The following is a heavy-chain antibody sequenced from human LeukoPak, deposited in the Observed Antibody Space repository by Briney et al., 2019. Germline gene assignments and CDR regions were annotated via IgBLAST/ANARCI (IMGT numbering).Heavy chain of an antibody. CDR1: GGSISSYY. Sequence: SETLSLTCTVSGGSISSYYWSWIRQPAGKGLEWIGRIYTSGSTNYNPSLKSRVTMSVDTSKNQFSLKLSSVTAADTAVYYCARDTHYSDFWSGYSSEYYYYGMDVWGQGTTVTVSS. J-gene: IGHJ6*02. CDR3: ARDTHYSDFWSGYSSEYYYYGMDV. V-gene: IGHV4-4*07. D-gene: IGHD3-3*01. CDR2: IYTSGST.